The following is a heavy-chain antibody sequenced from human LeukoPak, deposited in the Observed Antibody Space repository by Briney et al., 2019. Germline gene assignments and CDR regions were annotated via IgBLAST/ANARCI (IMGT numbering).Heavy chain of an antibody. CDR3: ARTYYDFWSGYPLDY. CDR1: GFTFSSYG. D-gene: IGHD3-3*01. V-gene: IGHV3-33*01. J-gene: IGHJ4*02. CDR2: IWYDGSNK. Sequence: PGGSLRLSCAASGFTFSSYGMHWVRQAPGKGLEWVAVIWYDGSNKYYADSVKGRFTISRDNSKNTLYLQMNSLRAEDTAVYYCARTYYDFWSGYPLDYWGQGTLVTVPS.